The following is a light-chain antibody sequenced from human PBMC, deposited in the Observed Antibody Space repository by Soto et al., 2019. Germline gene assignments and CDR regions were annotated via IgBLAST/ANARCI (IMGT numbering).Light chain of an antibody. V-gene: IGKV1-5*01. CDR1: QSISSW. CDR2: DAS. Sequence: DIQMTQSPSTLSASVVDRVTITCRASQSISSWLAWYQQKPGKAPKLLIYDASSLESGVPSRFSGSGSETEFTLTISRLQPDDFATYFCHSRAFGQGTRLEIK. J-gene: IGKJ5*01. CDR3: HSRA.